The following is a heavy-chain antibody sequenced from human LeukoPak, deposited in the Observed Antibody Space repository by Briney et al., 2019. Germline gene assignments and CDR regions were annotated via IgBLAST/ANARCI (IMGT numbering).Heavy chain of an antibody. V-gene: IGHV3-23*01. CDR2: IRGGGGSA. D-gene: IGHD4-17*01. J-gene: IGHJ3*02. CDR1: GFTFSSYA. CDR3: ARDPNGDYIGAFDM. Sequence: PGGSLRLSCAASGFTFSSYAMSWVRQAPGKGPEWVSAIRGGGGSAFYADSVKGRFTISRDNSKYTLFLQMNSLRAGDTAVYYCARDPNGDYIGAFDMWGPGTMVTVSS.